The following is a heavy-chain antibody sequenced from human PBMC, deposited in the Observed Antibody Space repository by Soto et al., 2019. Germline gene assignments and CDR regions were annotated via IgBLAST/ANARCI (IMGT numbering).Heavy chain of an antibody. Sequence: QVQLVQSGAEEKKPGASVKVSCKASGYTFTSYAMHWVRQAPGQRLEWMGWINAGNGNTKYSQKFQGSVTITRDTSASTAYMELSSLRSEDTAVYYCARDLGYALPDYWGQGTLVTVSS. CDR3: ARDLGYALPDY. CDR1: GYTFTSYA. J-gene: IGHJ4*02. CDR2: INAGNGNT. V-gene: IGHV1-3*05. D-gene: IGHD2-15*01.